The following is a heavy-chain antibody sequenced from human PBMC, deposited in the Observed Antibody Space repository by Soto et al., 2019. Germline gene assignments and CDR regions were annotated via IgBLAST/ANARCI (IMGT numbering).Heavy chain of an antibody. CDR1: GYTITSYG. D-gene: IGHD1-7*01. CDR3: ARRLGTNWFDP. CDR2: ISAYNGNT. Sequence: ASVKAYCKASGYTITSYGMRWVRQAPGQGLEWMGWISAYNGNTNYAQKLQGRVTMTTDTSTSTAYMELRSLRSDDTAVYYCARRLGTNWFDPWGQGTLVTVSS. V-gene: IGHV1-18*01. J-gene: IGHJ5*02.